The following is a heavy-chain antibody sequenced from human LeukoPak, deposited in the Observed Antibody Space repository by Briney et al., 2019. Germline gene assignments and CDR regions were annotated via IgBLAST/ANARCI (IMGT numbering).Heavy chain of an antibody. CDR1: GFPLSSYS. CDR2: ISSSGSAI. CDR3: VRVKGSYFDY. D-gene: IGHD2-15*01. J-gene: IGHJ4*02. V-gene: IGHV3-48*01. Sequence: GGALRLSCAASGFPLSSYSINWVRQAPGKGLEWVSYISSSGSAIYYVDSVKGRFTLSRDNAKNSLFLQMNSPRAEDTAVYYCVRVKGSYFDYWGQGALVTVSS.